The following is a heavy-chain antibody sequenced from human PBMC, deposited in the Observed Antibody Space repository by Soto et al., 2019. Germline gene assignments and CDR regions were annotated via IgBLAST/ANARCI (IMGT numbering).Heavy chain of an antibody. CDR2: INPNSGVT. CDR1: GDSFNDYY. V-gene: IGHV1-2*04. Sequence: ASVKVSCKSSGDSFNDYYIHWLRQAPGQGLEWMGWINPNSGVTKYAQKFQGWVSMTRDTSIRTVYMQLSRLRSDDTAVYYCASGRGYYGSGVMDVWGQGTTVTVSS. J-gene: IGHJ6*02. CDR3: ASGRGYYGSGVMDV. D-gene: IGHD3-10*01.